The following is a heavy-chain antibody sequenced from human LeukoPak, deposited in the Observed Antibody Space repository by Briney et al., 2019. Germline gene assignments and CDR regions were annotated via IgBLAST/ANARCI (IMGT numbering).Heavy chain of an antibody. CDR1: GGSISSYY. J-gene: IGHJ4*02. V-gene: IGHV4-59*01. Sequence: SETLSLTCTVSGGSISSYYWSWIRQPPGKGLEWVGYIYNSGSTNYNPSLKSRVTISVDTSKNQFSLKLSSVTAAETAVYYCARGAYDYGDYYDSSGYHLFDYWGQGTLVTVSS. D-gene: IGHD3-22*01. CDR2: IYNSGST. CDR3: ARGAYDYGDYYDSSGYHLFDY.